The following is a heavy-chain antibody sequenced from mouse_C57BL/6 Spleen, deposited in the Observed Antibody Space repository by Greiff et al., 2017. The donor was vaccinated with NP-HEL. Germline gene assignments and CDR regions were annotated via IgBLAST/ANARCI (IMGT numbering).Heavy chain of an antibody. D-gene: IGHD3-2*02. CDR3: ARQSSGYPFDY. J-gene: IGHJ2*01. CDR2: IYPGDGDP. CDR1: GYAISSSW. Sequence: VQLQQSGPELVKPGASVKISCKASGYAISSSWMNWVKQRPGQGLEWIGRIYPGDGDPNYNGKFKGKATLTADKSSSTAYMRLSSLTSEDSAVYFCARQSSGYPFDYWGQGTTLTVSS. V-gene: IGHV1-82*01.